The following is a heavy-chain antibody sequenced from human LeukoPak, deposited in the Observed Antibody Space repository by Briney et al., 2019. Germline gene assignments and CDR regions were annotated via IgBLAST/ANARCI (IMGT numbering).Heavy chain of an antibody. V-gene: IGHV4-59*01. CDR2: IYGSRTT. CDR1: GDSISSYY. J-gene: IGHJ4*02. D-gene: IGHD6-6*01. CDR3: AKYSTSPYVTTRIGY. Sequence: SETLSLTCTVSGDSISSYYWSWIRQPPGKGLEWIGNIYGSRTTNYNPSLKSRVTISVDTSKTQFSLGLSSVPAADTAVYYCAKYSTSPYVTTRIGYWGQGTLVTVSS.